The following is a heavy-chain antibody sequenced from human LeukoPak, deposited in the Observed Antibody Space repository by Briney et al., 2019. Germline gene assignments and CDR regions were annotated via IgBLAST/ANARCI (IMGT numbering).Heavy chain of an antibody. Sequence: GGSMRLSCAASGFTFSYSYMNWIRQAPGNGPGWVSSISSRGDSTNYADSVKGRFTISRDNAKNSLYLQMNSLRDEDTAVYYCARSPSGSYYFDYWGQGTLVTVSS. CDR1: GFTFSYSY. CDR3: ARSPSGSYYFDY. CDR2: ISSRGDST. V-gene: IGHV3-11*06. J-gene: IGHJ4*02. D-gene: IGHD1-26*01.